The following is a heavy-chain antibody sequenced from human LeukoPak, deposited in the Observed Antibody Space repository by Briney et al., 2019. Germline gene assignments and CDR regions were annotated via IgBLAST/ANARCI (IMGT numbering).Heavy chain of an antibody. Sequence: GGSLRLSCAASGFTFSSYAMSWVRQAPGKGLEWVSAISGSGGSTYYADSVKGRFTISRDNSKYTLYLQMNSLRAEDTAVYYCAAYGDYGLYYFDYWGQGTLVTVSS. CDR1: GFTFSSYA. D-gene: IGHD4-17*01. J-gene: IGHJ4*02. CDR3: AAYGDYGLYYFDY. CDR2: ISGSGGST. V-gene: IGHV3-23*01.